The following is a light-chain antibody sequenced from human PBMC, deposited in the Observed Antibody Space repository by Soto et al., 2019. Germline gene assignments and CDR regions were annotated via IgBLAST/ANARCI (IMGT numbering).Light chain of an antibody. CDR2: DTS. J-gene: IGKJ5*01. Sequence: EIVLTQSPATLSLSPGERATLSCRASQSLNIYLAWYQQKPGQAPRLLIYDTSNRATGIPARFSGSGAETDFTLTISNLEPEDFAVYYCQPRPSWPITFGHGTRLEIK. V-gene: IGKV3-11*01. CDR3: QPRPSWPIT. CDR1: QSLNIY.